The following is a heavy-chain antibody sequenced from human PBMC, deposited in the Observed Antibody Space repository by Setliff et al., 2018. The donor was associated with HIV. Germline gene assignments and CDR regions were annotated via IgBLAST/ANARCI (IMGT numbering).Heavy chain of an antibody. CDR1: GGSLSSSNYY. CDR2: IYYSGNT. CDR3: ARQGRPGDFDS. J-gene: IGHJ4*02. Sequence: SETLSLTCTVSGGSLSSSNYYCGWIRQPPGKGLEWIGSIYYSGNTYYNPSLKSRVTISGDTSKKQFPLKLRAVTAADSAVYYCARQGRPGDFDSWGQGTLVTVSS. D-gene: IGHD7-27*01. V-gene: IGHV4-39*01.